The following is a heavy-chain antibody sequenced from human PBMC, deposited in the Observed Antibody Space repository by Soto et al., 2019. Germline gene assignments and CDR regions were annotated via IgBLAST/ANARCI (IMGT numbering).Heavy chain of an antibody. J-gene: IGHJ6*02. CDR3: ARRGYSNIYGMDV. CDR2: IYYSGST. V-gene: IGHV4-39*01. Sequence: PSETLSLTCTVSGGSISSSSYYWGWIRQPPGKGLEWIGSIYYSGSTYYNLSLKSRVTISVDTSKNQFSLKLSSVTAADTAVYYCARRGYSNIYGMDVWGQGTTVTVSS. D-gene: IGHD5-18*01. CDR1: GGSISSSSYY.